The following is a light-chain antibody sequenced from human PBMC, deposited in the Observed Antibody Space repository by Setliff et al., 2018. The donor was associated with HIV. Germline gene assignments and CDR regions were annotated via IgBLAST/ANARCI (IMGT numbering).Light chain of an antibody. Sequence: QSVLTQPASVSGSPGQSITISCTGTSSDVGRYNLVSWYQQHPGKAPKLMIYDVSKRPSGVSNRFSGSKSGNTASLTTSGLQAEDESDYFCCSYAGGSTYVFGTGTKVTVL. CDR1: SSDVGRYNL. CDR2: DVS. J-gene: IGLJ1*01. V-gene: IGLV2-23*02. CDR3: CSYAGGSTYV.